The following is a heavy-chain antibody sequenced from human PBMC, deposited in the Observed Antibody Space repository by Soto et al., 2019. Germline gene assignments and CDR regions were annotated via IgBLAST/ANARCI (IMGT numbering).Heavy chain of an antibody. D-gene: IGHD3-3*01. V-gene: IGHV1-8*02. CDR2: MNPNSGNT. J-gene: IGHJ4*02. CDR3: ARGRFGVVTP. CDR1: GYTFTSYA. Sequence: GASVKVSCKASGYTFTSYAMHWVRQATGQGLEWMGWMNPNSGNTGYAQKFQGRVTMTRNTSISTAYMELSSLRSEDTAVYYCARGRFGVVTPWGQGTLVTVSS.